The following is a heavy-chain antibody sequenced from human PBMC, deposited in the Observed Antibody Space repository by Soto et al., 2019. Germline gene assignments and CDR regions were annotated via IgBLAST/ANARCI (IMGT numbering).Heavy chain of an antibody. CDR3: AKDIYSGYGYFDY. D-gene: IGHD5-12*01. CDR1: GFTFDDYA. J-gene: IGHJ4*02. V-gene: IGHV3-9*01. CDR2: ISWNSGSI. Sequence: PGGSLRLSCAASGFTFDDYAMHWVRQAPGKGLEWVSGISWNSGSIGYADSVKGRFTISRDNAKNSLYLQMNSLRAEDTALYYCAKDIYSGYGYFDYWGQGTLVTVSS.